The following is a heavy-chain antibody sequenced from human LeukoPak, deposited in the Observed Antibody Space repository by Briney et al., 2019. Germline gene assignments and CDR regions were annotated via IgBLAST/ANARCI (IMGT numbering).Heavy chain of an antibody. CDR3: ARRYYDSSGYLDY. Sequence: PGGSLRLSCAASGFTFSSYSMNWVRQAPGKGLEWVSSISSSSSYIYYADSVKGRFTISRDNAKNSLYLQMNSLRAEDTAVYHCARRYYDSSGYLDYWGQGTLVTVSS. J-gene: IGHJ4*02. CDR2: ISSSSSYI. D-gene: IGHD3-22*01. CDR1: GFTFSSYS. V-gene: IGHV3-21*01.